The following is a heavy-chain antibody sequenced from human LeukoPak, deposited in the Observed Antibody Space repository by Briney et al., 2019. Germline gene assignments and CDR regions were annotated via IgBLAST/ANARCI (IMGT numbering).Heavy chain of an antibody. CDR2: IYPGDSDT. CDR3: ARSYYYGSGTHYYYYGMDV. D-gene: IGHD3-10*01. J-gene: IGHJ6*02. CDR1: GYXFTSYW. Sequence: PGESLKISCNGSGYXFTSYWIGWVRQMPGKGLEWMGIIYPGDSDTRYSPSFQGQVTISADKSISTAYLQWSSLKASDTAMYYCARSYYYGSGTHYYYYGMDVWGQGTTVTVSS. V-gene: IGHV5-51*01.